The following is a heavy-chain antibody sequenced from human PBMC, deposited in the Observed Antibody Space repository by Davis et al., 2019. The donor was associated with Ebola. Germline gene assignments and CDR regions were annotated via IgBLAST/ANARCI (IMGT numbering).Heavy chain of an antibody. D-gene: IGHD1-26*01. V-gene: IGHV1-46*01. J-gene: IGHJ4*02. Sequence: ASVKVSCKASGYTFTNYYMHWVRQAPGQGLEWMGMINPNDGRTIYAQKFQGRVTMTTEKSTSTAYMELRSLTADDTAVYYCARPKFIVGPTSYFDYWGQGTLVTVSS. CDR2: INPNDGRT. CDR1: GYTFTNYY. CDR3: ARPKFIVGPTSYFDY.